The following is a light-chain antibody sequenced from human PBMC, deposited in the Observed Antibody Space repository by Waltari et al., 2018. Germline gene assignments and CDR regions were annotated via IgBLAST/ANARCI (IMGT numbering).Light chain of an antibody. CDR3: QQYYNTPYT. V-gene: IGKV4-1*01. CDR1: QSVLYNSNNKNY. J-gene: IGKJ2*01. Sequence: DIVMTQSPDSLAVSLGERATINCKSSQSVLYNSNNKNYLAWYQQKPGQRPHLLISWESTRESGVPDRFSGSGSGTDFTRTSSSLQAEDVAVYYCQQYYNTPYTFGQGTNLEIK. CDR2: WES.